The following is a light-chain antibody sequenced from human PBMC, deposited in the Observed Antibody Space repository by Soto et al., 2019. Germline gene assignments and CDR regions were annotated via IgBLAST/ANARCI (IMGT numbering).Light chain of an antibody. J-gene: IGLJ3*02. V-gene: IGLV3-21*02. Sequence: SYELTQPPSLSVAPGQTARMTCGGKNIGTKNVHWYQQKPGQAPVLVIYDDGDRPSGIPERFSGSNSGNAATLTISTVEAGDEADYYCQVWDSSGDHPEVFGGGTKVTVL. CDR2: DDG. CDR3: QVWDSSGDHPEV. CDR1: NIGTKN.